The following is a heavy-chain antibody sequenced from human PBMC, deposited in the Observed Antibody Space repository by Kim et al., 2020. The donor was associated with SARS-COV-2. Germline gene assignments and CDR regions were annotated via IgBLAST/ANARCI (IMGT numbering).Heavy chain of an antibody. Sequence: SVKVSCKASGGTFSSYAISWVRQAPGQGLEWMGGIIPIFGTANYAQKFQGRVTITADESTSTAYMELSSLRSEDTAVYYCARALTSNYYGSGAFDPWGQGTLVTVSS. D-gene: IGHD3-10*01. CDR3: ARALTSNYYGSGAFDP. J-gene: IGHJ5*02. CDR2: IIPIFGTA. CDR1: GGTFSSYA. V-gene: IGHV1-69*13.